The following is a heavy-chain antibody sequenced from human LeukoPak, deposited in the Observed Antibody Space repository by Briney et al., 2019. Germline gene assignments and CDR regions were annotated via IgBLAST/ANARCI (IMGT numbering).Heavy chain of an antibody. CDR1: GGSISSYY. J-gene: IGHJ4*02. CDR3: ARGMYYYDGSGDY. Sequence: SETLSLTCTVSGGSISSYYWSWIRQPPGKGLEWIGYIYYSGSTNYNPSLKSRVTISINTSKNQFSLNLTSVTAADSAVYYCARGMYYYDGSGDYRGQGTLVTVSS. D-gene: IGHD3-22*01. CDR2: IYYSGST. V-gene: IGHV4-59*08.